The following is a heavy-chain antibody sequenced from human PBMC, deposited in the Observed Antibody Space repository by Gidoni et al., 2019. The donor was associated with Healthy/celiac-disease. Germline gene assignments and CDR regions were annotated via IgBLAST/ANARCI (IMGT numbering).Heavy chain of an antibody. Sequence: QVQLVQSGAEVKKPGSSVKVSCKASGVTFSSYAISWVRQAPGQGLEWMGRIIPILGIANYAQKFQGRVTITADKSTSTAYMELSSLRSEDTAVYYCARDILDYGDYVNYFDYWGQGTLVTVSS. D-gene: IGHD4-17*01. J-gene: IGHJ4*02. CDR3: ARDILDYGDYVNYFDY. CDR1: GVTFSSYA. CDR2: IIPILGIA. V-gene: IGHV1-69*04.